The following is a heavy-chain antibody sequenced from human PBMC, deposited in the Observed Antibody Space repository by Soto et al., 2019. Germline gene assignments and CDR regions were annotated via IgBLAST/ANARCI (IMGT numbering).Heavy chain of an antibody. J-gene: IGHJ4*02. CDR2: IRSKLNNYAT. D-gene: IGHD3-22*01. Sequence: EVQLVESGGGLVQPGGSPKLSCAASGFTFSGSAMHWVRQASGKGLEWLGRIRSKLNNYATAYAASVKGRFTISRDDSKNTAYLQMNSLKTEDTAVYYCTSLYDSSGYYPYWGQGTLVTVSS. CDR1: GFTFSGSA. V-gene: IGHV3-73*02. CDR3: TSLYDSSGYYPY.